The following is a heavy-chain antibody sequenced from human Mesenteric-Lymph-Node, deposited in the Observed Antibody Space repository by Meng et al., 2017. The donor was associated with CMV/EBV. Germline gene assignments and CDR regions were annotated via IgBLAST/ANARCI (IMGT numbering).Heavy chain of an antibody. D-gene: IGHD3-3*02. J-gene: IGHJ4*02. CDR3: AKVAVFFGYLFGH. V-gene: IGHV3-30*02. CDR1: GFSFSNFG. CDR2: IRSDGSNK. Sequence: GGSLRLSCAASGFSFSNFGMHWVRQAPGKGLEWVAFIRSDGSNKFYADFVKGRFTISRDNPKNTLYLQMDRLRGDDTATYYCAKVAVFFGYLFGHWGPGTLVTVSS.